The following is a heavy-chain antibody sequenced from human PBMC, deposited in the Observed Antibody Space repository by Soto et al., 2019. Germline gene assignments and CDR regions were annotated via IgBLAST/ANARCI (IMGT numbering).Heavy chain of an antibody. J-gene: IGHJ5*02. D-gene: IGHD6-6*01. CDR1: GGSISSGGYS. CDR2: IYHSGST. Sequence: QLQLQESGSGLVKPSQTLSLTCAVSGGSISSGGYSWSWIRQPPGKRLEWIGYIYHSGSTYYNPSLKSRVTKSVDRSKNQCSLKLSSETAADTAVYYCARGGYGEQLVDKWFDPWDQGTLVTVSS. CDR3: ARGGYGEQLVDKWFDP. V-gene: IGHV4-30-2*01.